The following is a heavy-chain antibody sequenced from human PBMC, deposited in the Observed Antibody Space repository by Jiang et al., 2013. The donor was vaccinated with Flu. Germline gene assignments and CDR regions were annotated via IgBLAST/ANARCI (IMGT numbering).Heavy chain of an antibody. CDR2: MNPKSGNT. Sequence: SGAEVKRPGAAVKVSCKASGNTFTSYDINWVRQAPGQGLEWMGWMNPKSGNTGYAQKFQGRVTMTRNTSISTAYMELSSLIFEDTAVYYCARGVSWSYVRIRFDSWGQGSLVTVSS. CDR3: ARGVSWSYVRIRFDS. J-gene: IGHJ4*02. V-gene: IGHV1-8*01. D-gene: IGHD2-8*02. CDR1: GNTFTSYD.